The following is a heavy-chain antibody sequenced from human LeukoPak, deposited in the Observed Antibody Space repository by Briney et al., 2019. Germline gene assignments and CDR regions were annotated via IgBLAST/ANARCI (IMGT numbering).Heavy chain of an antibody. J-gene: IGHJ4*02. CDR1: GFTFSHYS. D-gene: IGHD5-12*01. CDR2: VRGSGSDT. CDR3: AKTSRRNSAYDSPFDS. Sequence: PGGSLRLSCAASGFTFSHYSMNWVRQAPGKGLEWVSAVRGSGSDTYYADSVKGRFTISRHNSKHTLYLQMNSLRAEDTAIYYCAKTSRRNSAYDSPFDSWGQGTLVTVSS. V-gene: IGHV3-23*01.